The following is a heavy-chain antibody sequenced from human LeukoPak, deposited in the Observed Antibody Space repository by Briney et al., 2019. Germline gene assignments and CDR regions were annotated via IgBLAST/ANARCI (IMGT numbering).Heavy chain of an antibody. Sequence: PGGSLRLSCAASGFTLTSYSMNWVRQAPGEGLEWVSSISSSSSYIYYADSVKGRFTISRDNAKNSLYLQMNSLRDEDTAVYYCARGVRDFDWFFDYWGQGTLVTVSS. CDR3: ARGVRDFDWFFDY. D-gene: IGHD3-9*01. CDR1: GFTLTSYS. CDR2: ISSSSSYI. J-gene: IGHJ4*02. V-gene: IGHV3-21*01.